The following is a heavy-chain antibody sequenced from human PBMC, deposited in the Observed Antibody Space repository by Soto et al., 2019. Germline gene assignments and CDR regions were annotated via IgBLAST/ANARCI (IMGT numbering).Heavy chain of an antibody. CDR1: GGSISSYY. V-gene: IGHV4-59*08. Sequence: PSETLSLTCTVSGGSISSYYWSWIRQPPGKGLEWIGYIYYSGSTNYNPSLKSRVTISVDTSKNQFSLKLSSVTAADTAVYYCARFKKPYYYYYMDVWGKGTTVTVSS. J-gene: IGHJ6*03. CDR2: IYYSGST. CDR3: ARFKKPYYYYYMDV.